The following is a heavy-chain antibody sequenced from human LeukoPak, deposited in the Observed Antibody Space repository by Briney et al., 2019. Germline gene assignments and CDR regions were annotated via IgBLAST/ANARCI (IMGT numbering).Heavy chain of an antibody. D-gene: IGHD1-1*01. CDR3: ARGVGLTQGGTFDY. V-gene: IGHV4-59*08. CDR2: IYDSGST. Sequence: SETLSLTCTVSGGSINSYYWSWIRQPPGKGLEWIGYIYDSGSTNYNPSLKSRVTISVDTSKNQLSLKLSSVTAADTAVYYCARGVGLTQGGTFDYWGQGTLVTVSS. J-gene: IGHJ4*02. CDR1: GGSINSYY.